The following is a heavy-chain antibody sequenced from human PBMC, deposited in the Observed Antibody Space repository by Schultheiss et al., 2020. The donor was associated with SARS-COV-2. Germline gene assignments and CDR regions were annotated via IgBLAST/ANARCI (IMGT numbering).Heavy chain of an antibody. CDR3: ARVRSVLLWFGEDFSSDY. V-gene: IGHV3-64*04. CDR2: ISSNGGST. J-gene: IGHJ4*02. D-gene: IGHD3-10*01. CDR1: GFTFSSYA. Sequence: GGSLRLSCSASGFTFSSYAMHWVRQAPGKGLEYVSAISSNGGSTYYADSVKGRFTISRDNSKNTLYLQMNSLRAEDTAVYYCARVRSVLLWFGEDFSSDYWGQGTLVTVSS.